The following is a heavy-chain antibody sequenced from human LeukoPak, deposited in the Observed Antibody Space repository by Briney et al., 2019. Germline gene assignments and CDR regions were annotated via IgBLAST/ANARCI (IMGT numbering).Heavy chain of an antibody. CDR2: INPSGGST. Sequence: ALVKVSCKASGYTFTSYYMHWVRQAPGQGLEWMGIINPSGGSTSYAQKFQGRVTMTRDMSTSTVYMELSSLRSEDTAVYYCARDRTLAARDFDYWGQGTLVTVSS. CDR3: ARDRTLAARDFDY. V-gene: IGHV1-46*01. CDR1: GYTFTSYY. D-gene: IGHD6-6*01. J-gene: IGHJ4*02.